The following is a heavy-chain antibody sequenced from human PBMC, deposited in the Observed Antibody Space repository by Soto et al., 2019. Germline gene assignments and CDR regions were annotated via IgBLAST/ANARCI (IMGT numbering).Heavy chain of an antibody. CDR3: ARNMDYYYGRGSGNGHGV. CDR1: GYTFTAYH. V-gene: IGHV1-2*02. Sequence: QVQLVQSGAEVKEPGDSVRVSCEASGYTFTAYHIHWVRQAPGQGLEWMGWINPKFGDTTYAQDFQGRVSLTRDMAISTGCLEFSQLTSDDTAIYYCARNMDYYYGRGSGNGHGVWGQGTTVTVFS. J-gene: IGHJ6*02. CDR2: INPKFGDT. D-gene: IGHD3-10*02.